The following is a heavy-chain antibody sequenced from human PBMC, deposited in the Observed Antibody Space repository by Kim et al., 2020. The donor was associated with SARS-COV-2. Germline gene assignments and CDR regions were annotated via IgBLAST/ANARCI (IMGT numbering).Heavy chain of an antibody. CDR1: GYTFTTYG. J-gene: IGHJ4*02. Sequence: ASVKVSCKASGYTFTTYGVSWVRQAPGQGLKWMGWISAYYGKTNYAQNPQDRVTMTTDTSTGTAYMELRSLRSDDTAVYYCARDGGSSLGYCSSTSCEPLDYWGQGTLVTVSS. V-gene: IGHV1-18*04. CDR3: ARDGGSSLGYCSSTSCEPLDY. CDR2: ISAYYGKT. D-gene: IGHD2-2*01.